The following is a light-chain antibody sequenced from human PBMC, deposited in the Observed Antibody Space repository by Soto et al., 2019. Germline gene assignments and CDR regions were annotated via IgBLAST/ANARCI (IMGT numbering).Light chain of an antibody. CDR1: SNDVGGYNF. V-gene: IGLV2-11*01. J-gene: IGLJ2*01. CDR2: DVS. Sequence: QSVLTQPRSVSGSPGQSVTISCTGTSNDVGGYNFVSWYQQHPGKVPKLFIYDVSRRPSGVPDRFSVSKSGNTASLTISGLQAEDEADYYCSSYAGSYTLVFGGGTKLTVL. CDR3: SSYAGSYTLV.